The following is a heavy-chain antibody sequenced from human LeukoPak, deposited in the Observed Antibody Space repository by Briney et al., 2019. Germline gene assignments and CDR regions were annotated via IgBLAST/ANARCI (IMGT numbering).Heavy chain of an antibody. Sequence: GGSLRLSCAASGSTFTGNWHWVRQGPGKGLVWVSLIRSDGSSTTYADSVKGRFTISRDSAKTTLYLQMNSLRVEDTAVYYCAPIGAGYWGQGTLVTVSS. D-gene: IGHD2-21*01. J-gene: IGHJ4*02. CDR2: IRSDGSST. V-gene: IGHV3-74*03. CDR1: GSTFTGNW. CDR3: APIGAGY.